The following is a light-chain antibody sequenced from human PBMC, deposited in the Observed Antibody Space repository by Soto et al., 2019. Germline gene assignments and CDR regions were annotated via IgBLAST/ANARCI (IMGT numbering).Light chain of an antibody. J-gene: IGKJ2*01. CDR1: QSVSFSF. CDR2: GAS. Sequence: EIVLTQSPGTLSLSPGERATLSCRASQSVSFSFLAWYQQKPGQAPRLLIYGASSRATGIPDRFSGSGSGTDFTLTISRLEPEDFAVYYCQQYGSSPRTFCQGTKLEIK. CDR3: QQYGSSPRT. V-gene: IGKV3-20*01.